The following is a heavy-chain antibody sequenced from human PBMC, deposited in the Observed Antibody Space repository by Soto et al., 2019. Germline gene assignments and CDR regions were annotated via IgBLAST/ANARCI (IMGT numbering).Heavy chain of an antibody. CDR2: ISSSSSYI. CDR3: ARDMSGSYPYYYYYGMDV. D-gene: IGHD1-26*01. J-gene: IGHJ6*02. CDR1: GFTFSSYS. Sequence: EVQLVESGGGLVKPGGSLRLSCAASGFTFSSYSMNWVRQAPGKGLEWVSSISSSSSYIYYADSVKGRFTISRDNAKNSRFLQMNSLRAADTAVYYCARDMSGSYPYYYYYGMDVWGQGTTVTVSS. V-gene: IGHV3-21*01.